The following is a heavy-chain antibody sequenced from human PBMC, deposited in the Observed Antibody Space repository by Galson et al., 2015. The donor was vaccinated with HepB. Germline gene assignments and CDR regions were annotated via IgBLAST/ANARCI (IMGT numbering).Heavy chain of an antibody. CDR1: GFTFSSFW. CDR3: ISYYGDYHY. D-gene: IGHD4-17*01. CDR2: INPNGSNT. J-gene: IGHJ4*02. V-gene: IGHV3-74*01. Sequence: SLRLSCAASGFTFSSFWMHWVRQAPGKGLVWVSRINPNGSNTAYADSVKGRFTISRDNTKNTLYLQMNSLRAEDTAVYYCISYYGDYHYWGQGTLVTVSS.